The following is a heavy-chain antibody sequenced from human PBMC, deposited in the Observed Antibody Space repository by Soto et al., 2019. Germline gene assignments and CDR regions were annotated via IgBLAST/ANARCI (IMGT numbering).Heavy chain of an antibody. CDR1: GFTFSSYA. Sequence: GGSLRLSCAASGFTFSSYAMSRVRQAPGKGLEWVSAISGSGGDTYYADSVKGRFTISRDNSKNTLYLQMNSLRAEDTAVYYCAKSPISYGDRFDYWGQGTLVTVSS. CDR3: AKSPISYGDRFDY. J-gene: IGHJ4*02. CDR2: ISGSGGDT. D-gene: IGHD4-17*01. V-gene: IGHV3-23*01.